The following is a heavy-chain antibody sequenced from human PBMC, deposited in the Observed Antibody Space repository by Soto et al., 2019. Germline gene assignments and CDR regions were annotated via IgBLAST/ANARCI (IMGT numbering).Heavy chain of an antibody. CDR2: ISSSSSTI. CDR1: GFSFSEYN. V-gene: IGHV3-48*01. CDR3: AGAIHI. Sequence: GGSLRLSCGASGFSFSEYNMNWVRQAPGKGLEWVSYISSSSSTIYYADSVKGRFTISRDNAKNSLYLQMNSLRAEDTALYYCAGAIHISGQATIVTVSS. J-gene: IGHJ3*02.